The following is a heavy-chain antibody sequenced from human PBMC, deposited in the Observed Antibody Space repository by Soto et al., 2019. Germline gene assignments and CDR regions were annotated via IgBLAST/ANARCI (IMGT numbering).Heavy chain of an antibody. Sequence: EVQLVESGGGLVKPGGSLRLSCAASGFTFSTYSMNWVRQAPGKGLEWVSSISSSSSYIYYADSVKGRFTISRDNAKNSLYLQMNSLRAEDTAVYYCARGPPGGVTRIVVPRDYWGQGTLVTVSS. V-gene: IGHV3-21*01. CDR2: ISSSSSYI. J-gene: IGHJ4*02. D-gene: IGHD3-22*01. CDR1: GFTFSTYS. CDR3: ARGPPGGVTRIVVPRDY.